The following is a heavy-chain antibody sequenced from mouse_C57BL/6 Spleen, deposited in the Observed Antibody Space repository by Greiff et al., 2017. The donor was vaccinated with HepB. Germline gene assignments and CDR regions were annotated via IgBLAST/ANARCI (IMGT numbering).Heavy chain of an antibody. CDR3: ARDHYGSWGYFDV. CDR1: GYTFTSYG. D-gene: IGHD1-1*01. V-gene: IGHV1-81*01. J-gene: IGHJ1*03. Sequence: VHLVESGAELARPGASVKLSCKASGYTFTSYGISWVKQRTGQGLEWIGEIYPRSGNTYYNEKFKGKATLTADKSSSTAYMELRSLTSEDSAVYFCARDHYGSWGYFDVWGTGTTVTVSS. CDR2: IYPRSGNT.